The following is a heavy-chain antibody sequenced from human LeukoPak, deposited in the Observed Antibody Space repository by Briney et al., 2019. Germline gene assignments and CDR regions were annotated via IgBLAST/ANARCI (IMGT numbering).Heavy chain of an antibody. CDR3: ASKDSSNYHYGAFDM. Sequence: SETLSLTCAVYGGSFSVYYWSWIRQSPGTGLEWIGEINHSGRTNYNPALKSRVTISVDTAKNQFSLKLKSVTAADTAVYYCASKDSSNYHYGAFDMWGQGTLVTVSS. J-gene: IGHJ3*02. CDR1: GGSFSVYY. D-gene: IGHD3-22*01. V-gene: IGHV4-34*01. CDR2: INHSGRT.